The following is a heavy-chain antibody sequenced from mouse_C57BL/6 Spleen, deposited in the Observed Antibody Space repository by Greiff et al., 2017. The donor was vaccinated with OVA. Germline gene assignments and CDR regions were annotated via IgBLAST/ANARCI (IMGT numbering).Heavy chain of an antibody. CDR3: ARRRGGNYVGNWYFDV. D-gene: IGHD2-1*01. J-gene: IGHJ1*03. Sequence: EVQLQQSGPELVKPGASVKISCKASGYTFTDYYMNWVKQSHGKSLEWIGDINPNNGGTSYNQKFKGKATLTVDKSSSTAYMELRSLTSEDSAVYYCARRRGGNYVGNWYFDVWGTGTTVTVSS. CDR2: INPNNGGT. CDR1: GYTFTDYY. V-gene: IGHV1-26*01.